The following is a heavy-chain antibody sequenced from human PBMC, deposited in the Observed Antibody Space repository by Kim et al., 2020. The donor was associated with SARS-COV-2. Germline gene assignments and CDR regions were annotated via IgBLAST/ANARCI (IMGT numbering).Heavy chain of an antibody. J-gene: IGHJ6*02. CDR3: AKVSLGYEVGWVYYYYGMDV. D-gene: IGHD2-8*01. Sequence: RFTISRDNSKNTLYLQMNSLRAEDTAVYYCAKVSLGYEVGWVYYYYGMDVWGQGTTVTVSS. V-gene: IGHV3-23*01.